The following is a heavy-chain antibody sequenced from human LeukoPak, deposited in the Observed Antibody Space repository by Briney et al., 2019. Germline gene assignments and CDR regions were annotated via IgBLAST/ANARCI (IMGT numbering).Heavy chain of an antibody. CDR2: IRSNSDGGTI. V-gene: IGHV3-15*01. CDR3: ATDFYDST. Sequence: PGGPLRLSCAASGFTFSRYWMSWVRQAPGKGLEWVGRIRSNSDGGTIDYAAPVKGRFTLSRDDSKTTLYLQMNSLQTEDTAVYYCATDFYDSTWGQGTLVTVSS. J-gene: IGHJ5*02. D-gene: IGHD3-22*01. CDR1: GFTFSRYW.